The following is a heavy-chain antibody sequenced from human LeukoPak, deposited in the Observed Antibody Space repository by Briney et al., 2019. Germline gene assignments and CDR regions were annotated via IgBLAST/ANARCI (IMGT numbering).Heavy chain of an antibody. J-gene: IGHJ6*03. D-gene: IGHD5-18*01. CDR1: GFTFSSYA. V-gene: IGHV3-21*01. Sequence: GGSLRLSCAASGFTFSSYAMHWVRQAPGKGLEWVSSISSTSSYIYYADSVKGRFTVSRDNAKNSLYLQMNSLRAEDTAVYYCARAPVDTAMELRYYMDVWGKGTTVTISS. CDR2: ISSTSSYI. CDR3: ARAPVDTAMELRYYMDV.